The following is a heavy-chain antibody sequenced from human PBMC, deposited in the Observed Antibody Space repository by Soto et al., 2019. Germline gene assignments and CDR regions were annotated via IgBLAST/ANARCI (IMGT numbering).Heavy chain of an antibody. V-gene: IGHV3-30*18. CDR3: VKDMVVGATTGLGDYYYSYGMDV. J-gene: IGHJ6*02. CDR1: GFTFSSYG. Sequence: QVQLVESGGGVVQPGRSLRLSCAASGFTFSSYGMHWVRQAPGKGLEWVAVISYDGSNKYYADSVKGRFTISRDNSKNTLYLQMKSLRAEDTAVYYCVKDMVVGATTGLGDYYYSYGMDVGGQGPTVTVSS. D-gene: IGHD1-26*01. CDR2: ISYDGSNK.